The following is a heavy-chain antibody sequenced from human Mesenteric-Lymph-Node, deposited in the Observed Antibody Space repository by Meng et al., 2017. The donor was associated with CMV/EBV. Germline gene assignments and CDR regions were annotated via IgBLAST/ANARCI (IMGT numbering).Heavy chain of an antibody. J-gene: IGHJ4*02. D-gene: IGHD3-16*01. Sequence: GESLKISCVASGFTFETYWMQWVRQVPGKGLMWLSHISADGGKIGYADSVKGRFIISRDNTKNTLYLQMNTLRPEDSAVYYCARDHITFGGVDIDYWGQGTLVTVSS. CDR2: ISADGGKI. CDR1: GFTFETYW. CDR3: ARDHITFGGVDIDY. V-gene: IGHV3-74*01.